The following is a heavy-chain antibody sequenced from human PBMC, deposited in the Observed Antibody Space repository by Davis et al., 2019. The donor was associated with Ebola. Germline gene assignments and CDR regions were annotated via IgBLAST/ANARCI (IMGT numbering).Heavy chain of an antibody. CDR1: GDSVSSGG. D-gene: IGHD5-12*01. CDR2: TYYNSKWYS. V-gene: IGHV6-1*01. Sequence: HSQTLSLTRAISGDSVSSGGWNWIRQSPSRGLEWLGRTYYNSKWYSDYATSVRGRITINADTSGNKFYLQLNSVTPDDTAVYYCTRGWLRGWFDPWGQGTQVIVSS. J-gene: IGHJ5*02. CDR3: TRGWLRGWFDP.